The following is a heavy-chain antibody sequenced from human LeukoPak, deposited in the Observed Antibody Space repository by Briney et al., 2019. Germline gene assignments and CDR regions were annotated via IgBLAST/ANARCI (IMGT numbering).Heavy chain of an antibody. J-gene: IGHJ4*02. V-gene: IGHV4-4*07. CDR2: IYTSGST. CDR1: GGSISSYY. CDR3: ARCRDRYCSSAFDY. Sequence: SETLSLTRTVSGGSISSYYWSWIRQPAGKGLEWIGRIYTSGSTNYNPSLKSRVTMSVDTSKNQFSLKLSSVTAADTAVYYCARCRDRYCSSAFDYWGQGTLVTVSS. D-gene: IGHD2-2*01.